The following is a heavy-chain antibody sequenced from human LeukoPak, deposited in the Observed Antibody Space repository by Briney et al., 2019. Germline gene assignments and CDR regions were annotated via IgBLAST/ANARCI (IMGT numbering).Heavy chain of an antibody. CDR3: ARERIGGRRAGWFDP. V-gene: IGHV4-39*07. J-gene: IGHJ5*02. CDR1: GGSISSSSYY. Sequence: SETLSLTCTVSGGSISSSSYYWGWIRQPPGKGLEWIGSIYYSGSTYYNPSLKSRVTISVDTSKNQFSLKLSSVTAADTAVYYCARERIGGRRAGWFDPWGQGTLVTVSS. D-gene: IGHD3-16*01. CDR2: IYYSGST.